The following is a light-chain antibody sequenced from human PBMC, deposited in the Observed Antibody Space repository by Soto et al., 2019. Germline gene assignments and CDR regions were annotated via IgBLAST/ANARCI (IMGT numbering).Light chain of an antibody. CDR1: QSISSW. CDR3: QQLFDSPIT. V-gene: IGKV1-5*01. J-gene: IGKJ5*01. Sequence: DIQMTQSPSTLSASVGDRVTITCRASQSISSWLDWYQQKPGKAPKLLIYAASTLESGVPSRFSATVSGTEFSLTITSLQAEDFATYYCQQLFDSPITFGQGTRLEIK. CDR2: AAS.